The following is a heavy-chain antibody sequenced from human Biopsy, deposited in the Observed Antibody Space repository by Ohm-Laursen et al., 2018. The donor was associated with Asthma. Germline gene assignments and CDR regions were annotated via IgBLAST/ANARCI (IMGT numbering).Heavy chain of an antibody. CDR1: GFTFSTYG. CDR3: ARAGESDLVGGLDV. V-gene: IGHV3-30*03. Sequence: RSLRLSCAVSGFTFSTYGMHWVRQAPGKGLEWVAFIAWDGINSYYADSVKGRFTISRDNSRNTLYLQKNSLRADDTAVYYCARAGESDLVGGLDVWGQGTTVIVS. D-gene: IGHD2-21*01. CDR2: IAWDGINS. J-gene: IGHJ6*02.